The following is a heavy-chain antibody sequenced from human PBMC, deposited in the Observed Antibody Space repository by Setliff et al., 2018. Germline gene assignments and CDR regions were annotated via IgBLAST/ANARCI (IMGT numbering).Heavy chain of an antibody. CDR1: GESIDSVATGNHY. D-gene: IGHD5-12*01. J-gene: IGHJ4*02. CDR2: IYYSGTA. Sequence: SETLSLTCIVSGESIDSVATGNHYWNWIRQPVGKGLEWIGHIYYSGTANYSPSLRSRLTISVDTSKNQFSLKLRSVTAADTAVYYCARGGTFRYFDFWGQGAPVTVSS. V-gene: IGHV4-61*10. CDR3: ARGGTFRYFDF.